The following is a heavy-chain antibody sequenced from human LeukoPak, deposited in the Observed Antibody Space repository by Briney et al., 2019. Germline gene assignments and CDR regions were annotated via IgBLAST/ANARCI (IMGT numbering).Heavy chain of an antibody. V-gene: IGHV3-48*02. D-gene: IGHD3-10*01. CDR1: GFTFSSYT. J-gene: IGHJ4*02. Sequence: GGSLRLSCAVSGFTFSSYTMNWVRQAPGKGLEWVSHISSTSTTYYADSVKGRFTTSRDNAKNLLYLQMNSLRDEDTAVYYCAAAGDYWGQGTLVTVSS. CDR2: ISSTSTT. CDR3: AAAGDY.